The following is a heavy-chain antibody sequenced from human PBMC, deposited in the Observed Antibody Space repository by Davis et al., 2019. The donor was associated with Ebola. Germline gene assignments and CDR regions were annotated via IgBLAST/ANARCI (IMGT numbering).Heavy chain of an antibody. CDR1: GGPISSYY. CDR3: ATRVGATRDY. D-gene: IGHD1-26*01. J-gene: IGHJ4*02. CDR2: IYYSGST. V-gene: IGHV4-39*01. Sequence: SETLSLTCTVSGGPISSYYWGWIRQPPGKGLEWIGSIYYSGSTYYNPSLKSRVTISVDTSKNQFSLKLSSVTAADTAVYYCATRVGATRDYWGQGTLVTVSS.